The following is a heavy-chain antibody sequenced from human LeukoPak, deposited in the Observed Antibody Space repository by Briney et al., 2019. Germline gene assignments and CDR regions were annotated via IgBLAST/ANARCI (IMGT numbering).Heavy chain of an antibody. CDR3: AKRAAYYFDY. D-gene: IGHD6-25*01. Sequence: GGSLRLSCAASGFTFSSYTMSWVRQAPGKGLEWVSSISGSGGSTYNADSEKGRYTISRDNSKTTLYLQMNSLRAEDTAVYYCAKRAAYYFDYWGQGTLVTVSS. CDR1: GFTFSSYT. V-gene: IGHV3-23*01. CDR2: ISGSGGST. J-gene: IGHJ4*02.